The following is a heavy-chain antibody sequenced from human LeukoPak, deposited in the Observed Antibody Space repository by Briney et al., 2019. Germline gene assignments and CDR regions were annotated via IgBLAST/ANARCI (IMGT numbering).Heavy chain of an antibody. V-gene: IGHV1-18*01. CDR2: IIGYNGKT. CDR3: AREPPVGRAQNYYYGMDV. D-gene: IGHD1-26*01. CDR1: GYTFTNYG. Sequence: ASVKVACKASGYTFTNYGISWVREAAGQGLEWMGWIIGYNGKTNYAQKIQGRVTITTDTSTSTAYMELRRLRSEDTAVYYCAREPPVGRAQNYYYGMDVWGQGTTVTVSS. J-gene: IGHJ6*02.